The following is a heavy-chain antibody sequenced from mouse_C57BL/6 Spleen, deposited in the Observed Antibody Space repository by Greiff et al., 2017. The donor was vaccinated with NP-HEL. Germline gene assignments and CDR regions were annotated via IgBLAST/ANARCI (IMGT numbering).Heavy chain of an antibody. CDR2: IDPETGGT. Sequence: QVQLQQSGAELVRPGASVTLSCKASGYTFTDYEMHWVKQTPVHGLEWIGAIDPETGGTAYNQKFKGKAILTADKSSSTAYMELRSLTSEDSAVYYCTRRWDGSDYWGQGTTLTVSS. D-gene: IGHD2-3*01. V-gene: IGHV1-15*01. J-gene: IGHJ2*01. CDR3: TRRWDGSDY. CDR1: GYTFTDYE.